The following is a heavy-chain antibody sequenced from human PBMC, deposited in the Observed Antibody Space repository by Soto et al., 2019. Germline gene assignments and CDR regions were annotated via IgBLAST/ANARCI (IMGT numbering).Heavy chain of an antibody. CDR3: AAGSTWELLKLEP. J-gene: IGHJ5*02. CDR2: IVVGSGNT. V-gene: IGHV1-58*01. D-gene: IGHD1-26*01. CDR1: GFTFTSSA. Sequence: QMQLVQSGPEVKKPGTSVKVSCKASGFTFTSSAVQWVRQARGQRLEWIGWIVVGSGNTNYAQKFQERVXXTXDXXTSTAYMELSSLRSEDTAVYYCAAGSTWELLKLEPWGQGTLVTVSS.